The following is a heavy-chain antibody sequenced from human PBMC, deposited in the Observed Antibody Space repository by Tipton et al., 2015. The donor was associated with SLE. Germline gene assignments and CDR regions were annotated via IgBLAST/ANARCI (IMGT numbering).Heavy chain of an antibody. CDR2: IYSGGST. V-gene: IGHV3-53*05. J-gene: IGHJ3*02. Sequence: GSLRLSCAASGFTFSSYSMNWVRQAPGKGLEWVSVIYSGGSTYYADSVKGRFTISRDNSKNTLYLQMNSLRAEDTAVYYCARGAGDAFDIWGQGTMVTVSS. D-gene: IGHD6-19*01. CDR1: GFTFSSYS. CDR3: ARGAGDAFDI.